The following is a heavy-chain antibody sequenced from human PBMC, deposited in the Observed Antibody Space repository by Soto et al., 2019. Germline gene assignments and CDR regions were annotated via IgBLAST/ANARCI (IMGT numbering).Heavy chain of an antibody. Sequence: APRGTFNSNSISWPQQSPEKGLEWMGGIIPIFGTANYAQKFQGRVTITADESTSTAYMELSSLRSEDTAVYYCARDPYAYNDILTNLLEPWGQGTLVTVSS. V-gene: IGHV1-69*01. CDR1: RGTFNSNS. J-gene: IGHJ5*02. CDR3: ARDPYAYNDILTNLLEP. D-gene: IGHD3-9*01. CDR2: IIPIFGTA.